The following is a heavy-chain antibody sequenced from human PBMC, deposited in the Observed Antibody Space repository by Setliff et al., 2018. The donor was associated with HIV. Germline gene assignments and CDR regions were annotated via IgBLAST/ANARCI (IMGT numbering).Heavy chain of an antibody. CDR2: IHHTGHI. J-gene: IGHJ4*02. Sequence: PSETLSLPCAFYGASFTDYYWNWIRQPPGKGLEWIGEIHHTGHINYNPSFKSRVTMSLDMSTNQFSLKMASMTAADSAVYYCARFDVTPMTTRDYWGQGTQVTDS. CDR1: GASFTDYY. D-gene: IGHD4-17*01. V-gene: IGHV4-34*01. CDR3: ARFDVTPMTTRDY.